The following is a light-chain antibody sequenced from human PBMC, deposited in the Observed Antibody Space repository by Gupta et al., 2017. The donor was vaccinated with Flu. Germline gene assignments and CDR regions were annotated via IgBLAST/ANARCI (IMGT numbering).Light chain of an antibody. CDR3: HQVDNYPLT. Sequence: DIQLSQSPSFLSASVGDRVTITCRASHSIGASLAWYQKKPGGAPKLLIYTASTLQSGVPSRFSGSGYGTEFTLTISSLQPEDVATYYCHQVDNYPLTFGGGTKVEIK. V-gene: IGKV1-9*01. CDR1: HSIGAS. J-gene: IGKJ4*01. CDR2: TAS.